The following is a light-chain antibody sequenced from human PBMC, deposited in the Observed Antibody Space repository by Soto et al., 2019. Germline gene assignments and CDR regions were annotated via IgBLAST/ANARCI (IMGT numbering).Light chain of an antibody. Sequence: EIVLTQSPGTLSLSPGERATLSCRASQSISNSYLAWYQQKPGQAPRLLIYGASSRATGIPDRFSGSGSGTEFTLSISRLEPEDFAVYYCQQYNNSPFTFGPGTKVDIK. CDR3: QQYNNSPFT. J-gene: IGKJ3*01. CDR2: GAS. CDR1: QSISNSY. V-gene: IGKV3-20*01.